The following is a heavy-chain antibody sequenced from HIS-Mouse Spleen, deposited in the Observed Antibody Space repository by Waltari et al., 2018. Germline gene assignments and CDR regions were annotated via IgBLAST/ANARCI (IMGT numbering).Heavy chain of an antibody. CDR3: AGHDSNFYYYYGMDV. CDR1: GGSISSSSYY. J-gene: IGHJ6*02. Sequence: QLQLQESGPGLVKPSETLSLTCTVSGGSISSSSYYWGWIRQPPGKGLEWIGSIYYSGRTYYNPSLKSRVTISVDPSKNQFSLKLSSVTAADTAVYYCAGHDSNFYYYYGMDVWGQGTTVTVSS. CDR2: IYYSGRT. D-gene: IGHD4-4*01. V-gene: IGHV4-39*07.